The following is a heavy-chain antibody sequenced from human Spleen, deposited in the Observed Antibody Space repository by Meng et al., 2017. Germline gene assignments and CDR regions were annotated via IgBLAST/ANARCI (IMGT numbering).Heavy chain of an antibody. J-gene: IGHJ4*02. CDR1: GYTFAAYW. CDR3: ARDEDISAAGKLFGDY. Sequence: GELGGFGPGVKKPGASVKLACKPSGYTFAAYWIHWLRQAPGQGLEWMGRIDPNNDHTQYAQNFQGRVTMTSDTSISTVYMELNGLRSDDTAMYYCARDEDISAAGKLFGDYWGQGTLVTVSS. D-gene: IGHD6-25*01. V-gene: IGHV1-2*06. CDR2: IDPNNDHT.